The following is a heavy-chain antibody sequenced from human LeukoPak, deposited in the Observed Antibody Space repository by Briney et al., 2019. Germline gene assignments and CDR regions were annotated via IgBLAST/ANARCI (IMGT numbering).Heavy chain of an antibody. Sequence: SETLSLTCTVSGDSFNGYYWGWIRQPPGKGLKCVGYMYSSGSTAYNPSLKSRLSISIDTSKSQFSLTLSSVTAADTAVYFCARHVYGKGMYVWGKGTTVTVSS. V-gene: IGHV4-59*08. CDR1: GDSFNGYY. J-gene: IGHJ6*04. CDR2: MYSSGST. CDR3: ARHVYGKGMYV. D-gene: IGHD4-17*01.